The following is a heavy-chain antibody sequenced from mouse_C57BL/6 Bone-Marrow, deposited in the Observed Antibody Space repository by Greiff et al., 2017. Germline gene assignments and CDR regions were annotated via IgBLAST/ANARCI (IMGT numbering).Heavy chain of an antibody. CDR1: GYTFTSYW. D-gene: IGHD1-1*01. CDR3: ALWGYYGSSFED. V-gene: IGHV1-59*01. Sequence: QVQLQQPGAELVRPGTSVKLSCKASGYTFTSYWMHWVKQRPGQGLEWIGGIDPSDSYTNYNQKFKGKATLTVDTSSTTAYMQLSSLTSEDSAVYYCALWGYYGSSFEDWGPGTTLTVSS. CDR2: IDPSDSYT. J-gene: IGHJ2*01.